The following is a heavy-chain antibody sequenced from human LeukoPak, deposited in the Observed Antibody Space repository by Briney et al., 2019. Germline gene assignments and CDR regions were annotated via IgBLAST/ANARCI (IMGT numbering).Heavy chain of an antibody. CDR1: GGSISNYF. CDR3: AKGGIRSGAFDI. CDR2: IYYSGST. V-gene: IGHV4-59*01. D-gene: IGHD6-13*01. Sequence: KPSETLSLTCTVSGGSISNYFWTWIRQPPGKGLEWIGYIYYSGSTNYNPSLKSRVTISVDTSKNQFSLELSSVTAADTAVYFCAKGGIRSGAFDIWGQGTRVTVSS. J-gene: IGHJ3*02.